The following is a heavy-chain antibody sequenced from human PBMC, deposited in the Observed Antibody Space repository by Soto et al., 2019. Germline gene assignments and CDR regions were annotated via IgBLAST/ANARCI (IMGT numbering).Heavy chain of an antibody. V-gene: IGHV4-31*03. J-gene: IGHJ4*02. CDR3: ARYLAVAGIGNFDY. Sequence: PSETLSLTCTVSGGSISSGGYYWSWIRQHPGKGLEWIGYIYYSGSTYYNTSLKSRVTISVDTSKNQFSLKLSSVTAADTAVYYCARYLAVAGIGNFDYWGQGTLVTVSS. CDR2: IYYSGST. D-gene: IGHD6-19*01. CDR1: GGSISSGGYY.